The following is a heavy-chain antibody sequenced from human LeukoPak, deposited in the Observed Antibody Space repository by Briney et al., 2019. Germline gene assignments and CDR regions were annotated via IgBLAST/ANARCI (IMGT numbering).Heavy chain of an antibody. J-gene: IGHJ4*02. CDR3: ATDSPETAAFDY. Sequence: GGSLRLSCAASGFTFSNAWMSWVRQAPGKGLEWVSYIVGSSSNIYYADSVKGRFTISRDNAKNSLYPQMDSLRAEDTAVYYCATDSPETAAFDYWGQGTLVTVSS. D-gene: IGHD1-1*01. CDR1: GFTFSNAW. CDR2: IVGSSSNI. V-gene: IGHV3-48*04.